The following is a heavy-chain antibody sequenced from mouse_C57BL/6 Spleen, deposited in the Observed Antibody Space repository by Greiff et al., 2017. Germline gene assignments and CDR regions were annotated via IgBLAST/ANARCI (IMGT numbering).Heavy chain of an antibody. CDR3: TRTGRDWYFDV. V-gene: IGHV14-4*01. J-gene: IGHJ1*03. Sequence: EVQLQQSGAELVRPGASVKLSCTASGFNIKDDYMHWVKQRPEQGLEWIGWIDPETGDTDYAPKFQGKATITADTSSNTAYLQLRSLTSEDTAVYYCTRTGRDWYFDVWGTGTTVTVSS. CDR1: GFNIKDDY. D-gene: IGHD4-1*01. CDR2: IDPETGDT.